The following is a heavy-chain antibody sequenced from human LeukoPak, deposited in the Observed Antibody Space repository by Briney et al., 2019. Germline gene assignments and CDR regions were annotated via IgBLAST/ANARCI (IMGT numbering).Heavy chain of an antibody. CDR1: GGSISSYY. V-gene: IGHV4-59*01. CDR2: IYYSGST. D-gene: IGHD6-13*01. Sequence: PSETQSLTCTVSGGSISSYYWSWIRQPPGKGLEWIGYIYYSGSTNYNPSLKSRVTISVDTSKNQFSLKLSSVTAADTAVYYCARWYSSSWYYFDYWGQGTLVTVSS. CDR3: ARWYSSSWYYFDY. J-gene: IGHJ4*02.